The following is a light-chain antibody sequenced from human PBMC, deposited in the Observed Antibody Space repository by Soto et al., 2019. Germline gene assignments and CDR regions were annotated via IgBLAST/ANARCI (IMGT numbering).Light chain of an antibody. CDR2: AAS. V-gene: IGKV1-8*01. CDR1: QGISSY. Sequence: AIRMTQSPSSLSASTGDRVTITCRASQGISSYLAWYQQKPGKDPKLLIYAASTLQSGVPSRFSGSGSGTDFTLTISCLQSEDFATYYCQQYYSYTYTFGQGTKLDIK. CDR3: QQYYSYTYT. J-gene: IGKJ2*01.